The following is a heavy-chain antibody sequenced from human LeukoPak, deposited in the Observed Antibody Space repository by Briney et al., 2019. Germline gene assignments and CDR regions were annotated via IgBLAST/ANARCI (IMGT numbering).Heavy chain of an antibody. D-gene: IGHD4-17*01. CDR3: ARGGTTVTIRPFDY. Sequence: GGSLRLSCAASGFTVSSNYMSWVRQAPGKGLEWVSVIYSGGSTYYADSVKGRFTISRDNSKNTLYLQMNSLRAEDMAVYYCARGGTTVTIRPFDYWGQGTLVTVSS. CDR2: IYSGGST. J-gene: IGHJ4*02. V-gene: IGHV3-66*01. CDR1: GFTVSSNY.